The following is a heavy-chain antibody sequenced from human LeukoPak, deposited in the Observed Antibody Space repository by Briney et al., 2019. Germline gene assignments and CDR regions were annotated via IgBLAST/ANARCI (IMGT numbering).Heavy chain of an antibody. Sequence: HSGGSLRLSCAASGSTFSSYWMYWVRQAPGRGLVWVSRIHSDESRTNYADSETGRFTISRDNAKNTVYLQMNSLRNEDTAVYYCARGIYGDPVAFDYWGQGTLVTVSS. CDR2: IHSDESRT. V-gene: IGHV3-74*01. CDR3: ARGIYGDPVAFDY. J-gene: IGHJ4*02. CDR1: GSTFSSYW. D-gene: IGHD4/OR15-4a*01.